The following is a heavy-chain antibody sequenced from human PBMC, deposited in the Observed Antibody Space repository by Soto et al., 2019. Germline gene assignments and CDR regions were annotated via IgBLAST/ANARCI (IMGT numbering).Heavy chain of an antibody. J-gene: IGHJ4*02. Sequence: QVQLVQSGAEVEKPGASVKVSCKASGYNFATYGISWVRQATGQGLAWMGWINPANGNTNYAQKFRARTPLTSDTSTDTVYMDLRSLRSDDAAVYVCARTPILPERGLDSWGQGTLVSVSS. CDR2: INPANGNT. V-gene: IGHV1-18*01. D-gene: IGHD3-9*01. CDR1: GYNFATYG. CDR3: ARTPILPERGLDS.